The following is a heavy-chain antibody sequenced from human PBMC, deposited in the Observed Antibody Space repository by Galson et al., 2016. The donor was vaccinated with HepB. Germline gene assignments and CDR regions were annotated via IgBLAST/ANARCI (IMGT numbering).Heavy chain of an antibody. CDR3: ARRTYGSGIDY. CDR2: VYYSWAT. CDR1: GGPISSNNGY. J-gene: IGHJ4*02. V-gene: IGHV4-39*01. Sequence: SETLSLTCTVSGGPISSNNGYWGWVRQPPGKGLEWIGTVYYSWATFHNTTLKSRVSIFVAKSKNQLPRKFNSVTAADTAVYYCARRTYGSGIDYWGQGTLVIVSS. D-gene: IGHD3-10*01.